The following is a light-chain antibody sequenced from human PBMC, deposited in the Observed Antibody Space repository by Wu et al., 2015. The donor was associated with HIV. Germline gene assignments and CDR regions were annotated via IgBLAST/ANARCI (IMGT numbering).Light chain of an antibody. CDR2: AAS. CDR1: QGISNF. V-gene: IGKV1-27*01. Sequence: DIQMTQSPSSLSASVGDRVTITCRASQGISNFLAWYQQKPGKPPKVLIYAASTLQSGVPSRFSGSGSGTDFTLTINSLHPEDFATYYCQQSYSSPRSATFGQGTKLEFK. J-gene: IGKJ2*01. CDR3: QQSYSSPRSAT.